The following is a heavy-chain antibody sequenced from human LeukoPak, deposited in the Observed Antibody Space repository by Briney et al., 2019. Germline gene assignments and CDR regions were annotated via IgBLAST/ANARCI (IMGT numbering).Heavy chain of an antibody. CDR1: AFTFNNYC. CDR2: IKQDGSEK. D-gene: IGHD6-19*01. Sequence: GVSLRLSCAAYAFTFNNYCMSWVRQAPGKGLEWVANIKQDGSEKYYVVSVKGRFTISRDNSKNTLYLEMNSLRAEDTAVYYCARDRETVAGTLGWFDPWGQGTLVTVSS. V-gene: IGHV3-7*01. J-gene: IGHJ5*02. CDR3: ARDRETVAGTLGWFDP.